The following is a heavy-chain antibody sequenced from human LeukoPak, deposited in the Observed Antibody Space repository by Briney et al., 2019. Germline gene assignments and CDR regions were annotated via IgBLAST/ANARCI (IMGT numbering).Heavy chain of an antibody. D-gene: IGHD2-21*02. CDR1: GFTFSSYG. V-gene: IGHV3-33*01. CDR3: ARSYPGVVVTVDY. Sequence: GGSLRLSCAASGFTFSSYGMHWVRQAPGKGLEWVAVIWYDGSNKYYADSVKGRFTISRDNSKNTLYLQMNSLRAGDTAVYYCARSYPGVVVTVDYWGQGTLVTVSS. J-gene: IGHJ4*02. CDR2: IWYDGSNK.